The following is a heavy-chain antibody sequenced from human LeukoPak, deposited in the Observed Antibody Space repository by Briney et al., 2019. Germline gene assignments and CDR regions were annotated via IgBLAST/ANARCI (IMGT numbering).Heavy chain of an antibody. Sequence: GGSLRLSCAAPGFIFSTYGIYWVRQAQGKGLEWVAFIRHDGSIKNYADSRKDRSTISRDNTKNTLYQQMNSLRAEDTGVYYCAKDSMADIDYWGQGTLVTVSS. D-gene: IGHD6-6*01. V-gene: IGHV3-30*02. CDR2: IRHDGSIK. CDR3: AKDSMADIDY. J-gene: IGHJ4*02. CDR1: GFIFSTYG.